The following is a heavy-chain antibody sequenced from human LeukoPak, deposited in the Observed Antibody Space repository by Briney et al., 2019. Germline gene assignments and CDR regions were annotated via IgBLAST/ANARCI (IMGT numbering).Heavy chain of an antibody. Sequence: GGSLRLSCAASGFSFNDEYMSWIRQAPGQGLQWIAYISASGDFRRSTDSVKGQFTISRDNAKRLLYLQMDSLGEEDTAVYYRASTRGAGPGGHFDSWGQGVLVIVSS. J-gene: IGHJ4*02. D-gene: IGHD3-10*01. V-gene: IGHV3-11*01. CDR3: ASTRGAGPGGHFDS. CDR1: GFSFNDEY. CDR2: ISASGDFR.